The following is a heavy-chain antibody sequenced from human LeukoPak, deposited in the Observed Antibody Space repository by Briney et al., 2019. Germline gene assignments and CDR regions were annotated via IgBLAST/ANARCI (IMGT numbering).Heavy chain of an antibody. V-gene: IGHV3-23*01. D-gene: IGHD2-21*02. CDR1: GFTFNTYW. CDR2: LSGDGSDT. CDR3: TKGGHGDY. J-gene: IGHJ4*02. Sequence: GGSLRLSCAVSGFTFNTYWMHWVRQAPGKGLEWVSTLSGDGSDTYYADSVKGRFTISRDTSKNTLFLQMNSLRADDTAIYYCTKGGHGDYWGQGTMVTVSS.